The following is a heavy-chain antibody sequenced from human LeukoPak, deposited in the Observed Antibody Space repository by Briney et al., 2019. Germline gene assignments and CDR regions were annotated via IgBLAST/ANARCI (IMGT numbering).Heavy chain of an antibody. V-gene: IGHV3-66*01. J-gene: IGHJ4*02. CDR3: ARGIAVADTGFYDY. CDR2: IYSGGST. Sequence: GGSLRLSCAASGFTVSSNYMTWVRQAPGKGLEWVSVIYSGGSTYYADSVKGRFTISRDNSKSTLYLQMNSLRVEDTAVYYCARGIAVADTGFYDYWGQGTLVTVSS. D-gene: IGHD6-19*01. CDR1: GFTVSSNY.